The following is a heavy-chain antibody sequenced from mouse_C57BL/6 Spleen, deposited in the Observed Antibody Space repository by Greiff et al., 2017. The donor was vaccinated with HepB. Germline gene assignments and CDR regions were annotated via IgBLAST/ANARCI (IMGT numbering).Heavy chain of an antibody. CDR2: ISSSGST. CDR3: ARMGYGYAEADYYAMDY. CDR1: GYSITNGNHW. V-gene: IGHV3-4*01. D-gene: IGHD2-2*01. J-gene: IGHJ4*01. Sequence: EVQLQQSGPALVKPSQTVSLTCTVTGYSITNGNHWWNWIRQVSGSKLEWIGYISSSGSTDSNPSLKSRISITRDTSKNQLFLQLNSVTTEDIATYYCARMGYGYAEADYYAMDYWGQGTSVTVSS.